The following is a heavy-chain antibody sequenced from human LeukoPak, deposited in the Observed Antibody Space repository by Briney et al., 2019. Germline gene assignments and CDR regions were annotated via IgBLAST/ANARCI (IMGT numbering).Heavy chain of an antibody. D-gene: IGHD3-10*01. CDR2: IYTSGST. CDR3: ASFMVQGVIKLVDAFDI. J-gene: IGHJ3*02. V-gene: IGHV4-4*07. Sequence: SETLSLTCTVSGGSISSYYWSWIRQPAGKGLEWIGRIYTSGSTNYNPSLKSRVTMSVDTSKNQFSLKLSSVTAADTAVYYCASFMVQGVIKLVDAFDIWGQGTMVTVSS. CDR1: GGSISSYY.